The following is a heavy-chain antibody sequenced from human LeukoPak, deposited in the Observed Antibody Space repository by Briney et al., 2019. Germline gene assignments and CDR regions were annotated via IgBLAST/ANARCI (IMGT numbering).Heavy chain of an antibody. D-gene: IGHD6-19*01. Sequence: GGSLRLSCAASGFTFSSYSMNWVRQAPGKGLEWVSFISSSSSTIYYADSVKGRFTISRDNAENSLYLQMNSLRAEDTAVYYCARSIAVATYYFDYWGQGILVTVSS. CDR1: GFTFSSYS. CDR2: ISSSSSTI. V-gene: IGHV3-48*04. J-gene: IGHJ4*02. CDR3: ARSIAVATYYFDY.